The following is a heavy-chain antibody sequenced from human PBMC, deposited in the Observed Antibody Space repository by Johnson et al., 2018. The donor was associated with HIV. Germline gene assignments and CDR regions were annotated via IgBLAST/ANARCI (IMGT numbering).Heavy chain of an antibody. Sequence: EMQLVESGGGSVKPGGSLRLSCAASGFTFSNAWMSWVRQAPGKGLVWVGRIKSKTDGGTTDYAAPVKGRFTISRDDSKNTLYLQMNSLKTEDTAVYYCTTEAPTLLRALDIWGQGTMVTVSS. J-gene: IGHJ3*02. CDR2: IKSKTDGGTT. V-gene: IGHV3-15*01. CDR1: GFTFSNAW. CDR3: TTEAPTLLRALDI.